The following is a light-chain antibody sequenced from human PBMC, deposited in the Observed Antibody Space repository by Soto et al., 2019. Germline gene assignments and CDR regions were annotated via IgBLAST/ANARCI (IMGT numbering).Light chain of an antibody. CDR1: QSVSSY. CDR3: QQDLSSPPT. V-gene: IGKV3-20*01. Sequence: EIVLTQSPGTLSLSPGERATLSCRASQSVSSYLAWYQQKPGQAPRLLVYGASSRATGIPDRFSGSGSGTDFTLTISRLEPEDFAVYYCQQDLSSPPTFGGGTKVEIK. J-gene: IGKJ4*01. CDR2: GAS.